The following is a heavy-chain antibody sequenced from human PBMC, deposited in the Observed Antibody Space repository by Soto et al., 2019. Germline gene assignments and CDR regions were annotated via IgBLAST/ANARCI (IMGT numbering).Heavy chain of an antibody. J-gene: IGHJ4*02. CDR3: AREVEARGGEYDY. D-gene: IGHD3-16*01. Sequence: QVQLVQSGAEVKKPGASVKVSCKASGYTFTTYGISWMRQAPGQGLEWMGWISGYNGNRNYAQNPQGRVTVTTDTSTSTAYMEFRNLRSDDTAVYYCAREVEARGGEYDYWGQGTLVIVSS. V-gene: IGHV1-18*01. CDR1: GYTFTTYG. CDR2: ISGYNGNR.